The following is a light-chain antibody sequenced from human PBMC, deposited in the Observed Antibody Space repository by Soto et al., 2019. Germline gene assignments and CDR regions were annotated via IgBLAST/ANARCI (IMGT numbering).Light chain of an antibody. Sequence: DIVMTQSPLSLPVTPGEPASISCRSSQSLLHSNGYNYLDWYLQKPGQSPQLLIYLGSNRASGVYDRXSGRGSGTDFTLKISRVEAEDVGVYYCMQALQTPYTFGQGTKLEIK. CDR3: MQALQTPYT. V-gene: IGKV2-28*01. CDR1: QSLLHSNGYNY. CDR2: LGS. J-gene: IGKJ2*01.